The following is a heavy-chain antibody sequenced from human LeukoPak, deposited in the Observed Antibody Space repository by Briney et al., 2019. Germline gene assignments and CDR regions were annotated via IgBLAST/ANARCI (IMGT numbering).Heavy chain of an antibody. Sequence: ASVKVSCKLSGDTLSDLSIHWVRQAPGKGPEWMGGFDPEDGETVYAQKFQGRVTVTEDTSTDTAYMEVTNLRSDDTAVYYCAMGVDRSSWYLFDCWGQGALVTVSS. V-gene: IGHV1-24*01. CDR1: GDTLSDLS. J-gene: IGHJ4*02. D-gene: IGHD6-13*01. CDR3: AMGVDRSSWYLFDC. CDR2: FDPEDGET.